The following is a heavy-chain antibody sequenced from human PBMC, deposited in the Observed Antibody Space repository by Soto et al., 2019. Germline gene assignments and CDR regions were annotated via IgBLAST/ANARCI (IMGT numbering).Heavy chain of an antibody. J-gene: IGHJ4*02. Sequence: GGSLRLSCAASGFAFSDPYMSWIRQAPGKGLEWISYISSNGSTIYYADSVKGRFTISRDNAKKSLYLQMDSLTADDTAVYYCASGGASVTTPFDYWGQGTQVTVSS. V-gene: IGHV3-11*01. D-gene: IGHD4-17*01. CDR3: ASGGASVTTPFDY. CDR1: GFAFSDPY. CDR2: ISSNGSTI.